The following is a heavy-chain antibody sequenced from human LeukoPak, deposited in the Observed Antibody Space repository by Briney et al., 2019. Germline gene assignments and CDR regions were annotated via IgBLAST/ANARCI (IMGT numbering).Heavy chain of an antibody. V-gene: IGHV3-23*01. Sequence: GGSLRLSSAASGFTFSTYAMSWVRRAPGKGLEWVSSIIGSGSSTSYADSVKGLFTISRDNAKNSLHLQMNSLRAEDTAVYYCARENRNWFDPWGQGTLVTVSS. CDR2: IIGSGSST. CDR3: ARENRNWFDP. J-gene: IGHJ5*02. D-gene: IGHD1-14*01. CDR1: GFTFSTYA.